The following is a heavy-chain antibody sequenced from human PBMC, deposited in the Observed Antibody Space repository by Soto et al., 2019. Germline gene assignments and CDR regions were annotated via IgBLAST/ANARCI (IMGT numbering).Heavy chain of an antibody. CDR1: KFSFSGYW. CDR3: AKVDSGSYGWFDT. Sequence: EVQLVESGGGLVQPGGSLRLSCAASKFSFSGYWMHWVRQAPGKGLMWVSRVNPDGSTTTYADSVKGRFTISRDNAKNTVFLQMNSLRADDTAVYYCAKVDSGSYGWFDTWGQGTLVTVSS. D-gene: IGHD1-26*01. J-gene: IGHJ5*02. V-gene: IGHV3-74*01. CDR2: VNPDGSTT.